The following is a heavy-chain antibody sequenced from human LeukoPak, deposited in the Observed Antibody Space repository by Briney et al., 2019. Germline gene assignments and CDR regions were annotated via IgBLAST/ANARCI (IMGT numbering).Heavy chain of an antibody. V-gene: IGHV4-4*02. CDR2: IYHSGST. J-gene: IGHJ4*02. Sequence: SETLSLTCAVSGGSISSGNWLSWVRQRPGEGLEWIGEIYHSGSTNYNPSLKSRVTISVDKSKNQYSLKLSSVTAADTAVYYCARVEKXKAAFDYWGQGTXVTVSS. D-gene: IGHD6-25*01. CDR3: ARVEKXKAAFDY. CDR1: GGSISSGNW.